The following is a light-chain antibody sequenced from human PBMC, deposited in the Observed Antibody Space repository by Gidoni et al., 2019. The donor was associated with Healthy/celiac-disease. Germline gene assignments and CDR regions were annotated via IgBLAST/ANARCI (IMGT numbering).Light chain of an antibody. Sequence: QSALTHPPSASGSPGQSVPISCTGPSSDVGVYNYVSWYQQHPGKAPKLMIYEVSKRPSGVPDRFSGLQAEDEADYYCSSYAGSNTVVFGGGTKLTVL. CDR2: EVS. V-gene: IGLV2-8*01. J-gene: IGLJ2*01. CDR3: SSYAGSNTVV. CDR1: SSDVGVYNY.